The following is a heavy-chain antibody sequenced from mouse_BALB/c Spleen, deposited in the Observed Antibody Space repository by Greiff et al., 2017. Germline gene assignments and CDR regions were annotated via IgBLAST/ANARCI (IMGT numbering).Heavy chain of an antibody. CDR3: ARAPLGSYDY. V-gene: IGHV3-2*02. CDR2: ISYSGST. CDR1: GYSITSDYA. Sequence: EVQLQQSGPGLVKPSQSLSLTCTVTGYSITSDYAWNWIRQFPGNKLEWMGYISYSGSTSYNPSLKSRISITRDTSKNQFFLQLNSVTTEDTATYYCARAPLGSYDYWGQGTTLTVSS. J-gene: IGHJ2*01. D-gene: IGHD6-1*01.